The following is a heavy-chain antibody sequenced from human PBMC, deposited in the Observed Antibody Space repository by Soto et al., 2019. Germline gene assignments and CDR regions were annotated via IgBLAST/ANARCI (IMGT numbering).Heavy chain of an antibody. Sequence: PSETLSLTCAVSGASISDYYWSWIRQPPGKGLEWIGYIYYSGSTKYNPSLKSRVTISEDTSKNQVSLKLRSVTAADTAVYYCASGLRPNLVDIWGQGTMVTVSS. V-gene: IGHV4-59*01. CDR1: GASISDYY. CDR3: ASGLRPNLVDI. J-gene: IGHJ3*02. D-gene: IGHD4-17*01. CDR2: IYYSGST.